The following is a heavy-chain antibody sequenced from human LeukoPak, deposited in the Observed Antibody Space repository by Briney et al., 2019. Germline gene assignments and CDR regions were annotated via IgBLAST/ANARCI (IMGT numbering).Heavy chain of an antibody. Sequence: GGSLRLSCAASGFRVSGYDLNWIRQAPGKGLEWIAYISISSSNIHYADSVRGRFTISRDNANNSLYLQLSSLRVEDTGVYYCAREYYGVIFSHYLDVWGKGTTVTVSS. D-gene: IGHD3-9*01. J-gene: IGHJ6*04. CDR1: GFRVSGYD. CDR2: ISISSSNI. CDR3: AREYYGVIFSHYLDV. V-gene: IGHV3-11*06.